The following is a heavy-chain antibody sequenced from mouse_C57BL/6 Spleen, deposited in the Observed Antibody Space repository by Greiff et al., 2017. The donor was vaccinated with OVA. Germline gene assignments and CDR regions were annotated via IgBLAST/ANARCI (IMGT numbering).Heavy chain of an antibody. J-gene: IGHJ4*01. CDR2: IRNKANGYTT. Sequence: EVQGVESGGGLVQPGGSLSLSCAASGFTFTDYYMSWVRQPPGKALEWLGFIRNKANGYTTEYSASVKGRFTISRENYQSILYLQMNARRAEDSATYDGAKYPGSSDAMDYWGQGTSVTVSS. CDR3: AKYPGSSDAMDY. D-gene: IGHD1-1*01. V-gene: IGHV7-3*01. CDR1: GFTFTDYY.